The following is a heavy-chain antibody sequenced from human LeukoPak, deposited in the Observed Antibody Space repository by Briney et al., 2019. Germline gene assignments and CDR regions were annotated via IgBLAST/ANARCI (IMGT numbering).Heavy chain of an antibody. CDR3: ARDGRYYGSGSYYNLFDY. D-gene: IGHD3-10*01. V-gene: IGHV4-59*01. J-gene: IGHJ4*02. Sequence: PSETLSLTCTVSGGSITSYYWSWIRQPPGKGLEWIGSIYHSGSTYYNPSPKSRVTISVDTSKNQFSLKLSSVTAADTAVYYCARDGRYYGSGSYYNLFDYWGQGTLVTVSS. CDR1: GGSITSYY. CDR2: IYHSGST.